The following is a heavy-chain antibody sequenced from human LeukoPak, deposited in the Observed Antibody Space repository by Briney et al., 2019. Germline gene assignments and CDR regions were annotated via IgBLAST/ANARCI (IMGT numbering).Heavy chain of an antibody. CDR1: GDSVSSNSAA. CDR3: ARELAAAGKGPHGNDAFDI. D-gene: IGHD6-13*01. V-gene: IGHV6-1*01. CDR2: TYYRSKWYN. J-gene: IGHJ3*02. Sequence: SQTLSLTCAISGDSVSSNSAAWNWIRQSPSRGLEWLGRTYYRSKWYNDYAVSVKSRITINPDTSKNQFSLQLNSVTPEDTAVYYCARELAAAGKGPHGNDAFDIWGQGTMVTVSS.